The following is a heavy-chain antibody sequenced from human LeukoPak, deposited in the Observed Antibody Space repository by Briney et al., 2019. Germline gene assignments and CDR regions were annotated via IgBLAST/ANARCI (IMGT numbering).Heavy chain of an antibody. D-gene: IGHD1-7*01. CDR1: GGTFSSYA. CDR2: IIPILGIA. CDR3: ARGTSAVARNAFDI. V-gene: IGHV1-69*04. J-gene: IGHJ3*02. Sequence: SVKVSCKASGGTFSSYAISWVRQAPGQGLEWMGRIIPILGIANYAQKFQGRVTITADKSTSTAYMELSSLRSEDTAVYYCARGTSAVARNAFDIWGQGTVVTVSS.